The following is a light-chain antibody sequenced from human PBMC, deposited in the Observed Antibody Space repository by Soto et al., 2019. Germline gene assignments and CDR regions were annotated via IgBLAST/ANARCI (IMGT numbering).Light chain of an antibody. J-gene: IGKJ3*01. CDR3: HQRSNWPLFT. CDR1: QSVSSY. V-gene: IGKV3-11*01. Sequence: EIVLTQSPATLSLSPGERATLSCRASQSVSSYLAWYQQKPGQAPRLLIYDASNRATGIPARFSGSGSGTDVTLTISSLEPEDFAVYYCHQRSNWPLFTFGPGTKVDIK. CDR2: DAS.